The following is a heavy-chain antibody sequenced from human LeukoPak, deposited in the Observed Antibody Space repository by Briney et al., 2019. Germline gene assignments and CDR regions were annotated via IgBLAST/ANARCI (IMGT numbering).Heavy chain of an antibody. Sequence: PSETLSLTCTVSGGSISSSSYYWGWIRQPPGKGLEWIGSIYYSGSTYYNPSLKSRVTISVDTSKNQLSLKLSSVTAADTAVYYCARRRAMIVVSYGFDPWGQGTLVTVSS. V-gene: IGHV4-39*01. CDR2: IYYSGST. CDR1: GGSISSSSYY. J-gene: IGHJ5*02. CDR3: ARRRAMIVVSYGFDP. D-gene: IGHD3-22*01.